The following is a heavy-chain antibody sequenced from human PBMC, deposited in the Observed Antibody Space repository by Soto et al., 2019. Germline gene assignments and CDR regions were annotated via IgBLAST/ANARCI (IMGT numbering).Heavy chain of an antibody. D-gene: IGHD3-22*01. CDR1: GLTSSSYW. J-gene: IGHJ4*02. Sequence: PGGSLRLSCAASGLTSSSYWMSWVRQAPGKGLEWVANIKQDGSQKYYVDSVKGRFTISRDNAKNSLYLQMNSLRVEDTAVYYCASAYYYDSSGYSPGGYWGQGTLVTVSS. CDR2: IKQDGSQK. V-gene: IGHV3-7*01. CDR3: ASAYYYDSSGYSPGGY.